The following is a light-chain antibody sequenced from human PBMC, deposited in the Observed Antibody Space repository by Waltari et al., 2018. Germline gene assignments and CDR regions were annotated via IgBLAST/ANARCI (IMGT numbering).Light chain of an antibody. CDR2: KAS. CDR1: QGIGRW. J-gene: IGKJ1*01. V-gene: IGKV1-5*03. CDR3: QEYDSHWS. Sequence: DIQLTQSPSTLSASVGDRVTLTCRASQGIGRWLAWYQQKPGKPPDLLIYKASILERGVPSRFSGSGSGTEFTLTITGLQPLDVATYYCQEYDSHWSFGQGTKVEIK.